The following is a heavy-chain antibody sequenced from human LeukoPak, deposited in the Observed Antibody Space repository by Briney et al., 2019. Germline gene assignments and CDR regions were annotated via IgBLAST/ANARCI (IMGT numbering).Heavy chain of an antibody. CDR2: INSDGSST. CDR3: ARVRSSGWSYFDY. J-gene: IGHJ4*02. CDR1: GFTFSSYW. Sequence: TGGSLGLSCAASGFTFSSYWMHWVRQAPGKGLVWVSRINSDGSSTSYADSVKGRFTISRDNAKNTLYLQMNSLRPEDTAVYYCARVRSSGWSYFDYWGQGTLVTVSS. V-gene: IGHV3-74*01. D-gene: IGHD6-19*01.